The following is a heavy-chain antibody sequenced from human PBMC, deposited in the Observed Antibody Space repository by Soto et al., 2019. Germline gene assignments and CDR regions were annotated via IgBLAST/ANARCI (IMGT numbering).Heavy chain of an antibody. CDR1: GYTFTSYY. J-gene: IGHJ4*02. CDR3: ARQLAYCGGDCYSEPIDY. V-gene: IGHV1-46*01. Sequence: RASVKVSCKASGYTFTSYYMHWVRQAPGQGLEWMGIINPSGGSTSYAQKFQGRVTMTRDTSISTAYMELVRLRSDDTAVYYCARQLAYCGGDCYSEPIDYWGQGTLVTVSS. D-gene: IGHD2-21*02. CDR2: INPSGGST.